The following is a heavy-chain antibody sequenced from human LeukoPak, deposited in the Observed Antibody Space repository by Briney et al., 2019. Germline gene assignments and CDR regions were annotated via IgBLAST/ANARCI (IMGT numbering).Heavy chain of an antibody. D-gene: IGHD5-18*01. CDR3: AIDNSYGSSLDAFDI. CDR2: ISSSSSYI. J-gene: IGHJ3*02. Sequence: GGSLRLSCAASGFSVSSNYMSWVRQAPGKGLEWVSSISSSSSYIYYADSVKGRFTISRDNAKNPLYLQMNSLRAEDTAVYYCAIDNSYGSSLDAFDIWGQGTMVTVSS. V-gene: IGHV3-21*01. CDR1: GFSVSSNY.